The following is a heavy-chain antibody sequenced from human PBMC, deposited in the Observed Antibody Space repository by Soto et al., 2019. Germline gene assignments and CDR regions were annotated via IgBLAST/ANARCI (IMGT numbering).Heavy chain of an antibody. CDR2: ISGGGDAA. V-gene: IGHV3-23*01. D-gene: IGHD2-2*01. CDR1: GFTFINYA. Sequence: EVQLLESGGALVQPGWSLRLSCAGSGFTFINYAMNWVRQAPGKGLEWVSSISGGGDAAFFPDSVRGRFTISRDNSKNTVTLQMNSLGVDDTAVYYCARKILGSTSRPNYWYFDLWGRGTLVTVSS. J-gene: IGHJ2*01. CDR3: ARKILGSTSRPNYWYFDL.